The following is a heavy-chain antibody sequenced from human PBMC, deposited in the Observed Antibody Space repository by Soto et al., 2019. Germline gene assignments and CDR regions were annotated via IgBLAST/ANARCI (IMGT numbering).Heavy chain of an antibody. Sequence: QVQLVQSGAEVQKPGSSVKVSCKASGGTFSNYAISWVRQAPGQGLEWMGGSIPIIGTANYAQKFQGRVTITADKSTSTAYMEVSTLRSEDTAVYYCARGRVRRDGYNWNWYFDLWGRGTLVTVSS. CDR2: SIPIIGTA. CDR1: GGTFSNYA. CDR3: ARGRVRRDGYNWNWYFDL. J-gene: IGHJ2*01. V-gene: IGHV1-69*06. D-gene: IGHD5-12*01.